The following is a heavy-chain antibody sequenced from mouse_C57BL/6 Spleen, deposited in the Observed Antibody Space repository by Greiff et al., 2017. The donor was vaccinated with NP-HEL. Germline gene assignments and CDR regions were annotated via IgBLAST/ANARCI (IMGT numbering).Heavy chain of an antibody. J-gene: IGHJ2*01. CDR1: GYTFTSYG. V-gene: IGHV1-81*01. CDR3: ARRLPYYGNYGSYFDY. D-gene: IGHD2-10*01. Sequence: QVQLQQSGAELARPGASVKLSCKASGYTFTSYGISWVKQRTGQGLEWIGEIYPRSGNTYYNEKFKGKATLTADKSSSTAYMELRSLTSEDSAVYFCARRLPYYGNYGSYFDYWGQGTTLTVSS. CDR2: IYPRSGNT.